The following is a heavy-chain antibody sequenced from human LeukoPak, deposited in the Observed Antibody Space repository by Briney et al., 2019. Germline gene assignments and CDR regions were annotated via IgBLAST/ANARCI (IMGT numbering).Heavy chain of an antibody. CDR1: GFTFSSYA. CDR3: ARSSRPLRFSGAFDI. J-gene: IGHJ3*02. Sequence: PGGSLRLYCEASGFTFSSYAMHWVRQAPGKGLEYVSAISSNGGSTYYANSVKGRFTISRDNSKNTLYLQMGSLRAEDMAVYYCARSSRPLRFSGAFDIWGQGTMVTVSS. CDR2: ISSNGGST. D-gene: IGHD3-3*01. V-gene: IGHV3-64*01.